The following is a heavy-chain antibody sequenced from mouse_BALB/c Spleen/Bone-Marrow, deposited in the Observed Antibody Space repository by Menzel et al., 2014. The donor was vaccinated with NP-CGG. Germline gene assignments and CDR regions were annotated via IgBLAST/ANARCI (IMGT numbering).Heavy chain of an antibody. D-gene: IGHD1-1*01. Sequence: EVMLVESGGGLVKPGGSLKLSCAASGFTFSSYTMSWVRQTPEKRLEWVATISSGGSYTYYPDSVKGRFTISRDNAKNTLYLQMNSLKSEDTAMYYCTRDPFYYGSSYAMDYWGQGTSVTVSS. CDR3: TRDPFYYGSSYAMDY. CDR1: GFTFSSYT. V-gene: IGHV5-6-4*01. J-gene: IGHJ4*01. CDR2: ISSGGSYT.